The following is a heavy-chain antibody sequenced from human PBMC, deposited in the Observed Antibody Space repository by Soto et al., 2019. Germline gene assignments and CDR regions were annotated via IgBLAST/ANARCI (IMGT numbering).Heavy chain of an antibody. CDR2: IGPYNGNT. CDR3: ERCYCSGGRCYTCWLFYL. D-gene: IGHD2-15*01. Sequence: QVQLVQSGAEVKKPGASVKVSCKASGYTFNNYGISWVRQAPGQGLEWMGWIGPYNGNTDHTQNFQGRVTMTTDTFLNTAYIELRSLRSDDTALYYFERCYCSGGRCYTCWLFYLWGRSTLVTVAS. J-gene: IGHJ2*01. CDR1: GYTFNNYG. V-gene: IGHV1-18*01.